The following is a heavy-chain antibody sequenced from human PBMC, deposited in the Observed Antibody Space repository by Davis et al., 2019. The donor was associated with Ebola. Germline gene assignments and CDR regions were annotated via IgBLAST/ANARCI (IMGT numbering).Heavy chain of an antibody. V-gene: IGHV3-21*01. Sequence: GESLKISCAASGFTFSTYSMSWVRQAPGKGLEWVSSISSDSDYIYNADSAKGRFTISRDNAKNSLYLQMNSLRAEDTAVYYCAREIPAVVTTGFDYWGQGTLVTVSS. CDR3: AREIPAVVTTGFDY. CDR2: ISSDSDYI. D-gene: IGHD2-21*02. J-gene: IGHJ4*02. CDR1: GFTFSTYS.